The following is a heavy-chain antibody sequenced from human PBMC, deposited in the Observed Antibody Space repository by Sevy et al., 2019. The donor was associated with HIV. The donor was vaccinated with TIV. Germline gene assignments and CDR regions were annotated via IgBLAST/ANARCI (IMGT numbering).Heavy chain of an antibody. J-gene: IGHJ6*02. V-gene: IGHV4-59*01. CDR3: ARANPYFYYGMDV. Sequence: SEILSLTCTVSGDSISSYYCSWIRQPPGKGLEWVGYIYYSGRTNYNPSLKSPVTISMDTSKNQYSLKLTSVTAPDTTDYYCARANPYFYYGMDVWGQGTTVTVSS. CDR1: GDSISSYY. D-gene: IGHD3-10*01. CDR2: IYYSGRT.